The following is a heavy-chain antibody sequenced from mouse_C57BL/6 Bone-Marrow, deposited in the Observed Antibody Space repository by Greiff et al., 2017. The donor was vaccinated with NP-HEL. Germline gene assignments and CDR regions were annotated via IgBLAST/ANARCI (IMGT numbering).Heavy chain of an antibody. CDR1: GFTFSSYA. CDR3: TRDMGWLKFDY. J-gene: IGHJ2*01. V-gene: IGHV5-9-1*02. CDR2: ISSGGDYI. D-gene: IGHD2-3*01. Sequence: EVKLVESGEGLVKPGGSLKLSCAASGFTFSSYAMSWVRQTPEKRLEWVAYISSGGDYIYYADTVKGRFTISSDNARNTLNLQMSSLKSEDTAMYYCTRDMGWLKFDYWGQGTTLTVSS.